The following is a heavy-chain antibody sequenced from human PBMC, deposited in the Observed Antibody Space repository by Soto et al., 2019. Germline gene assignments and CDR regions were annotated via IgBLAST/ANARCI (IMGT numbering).Heavy chain of an antibody. CDR1: GFTFSSYA. CDR3: AREIAEGSMVRGVIMHGYGMDV. D-gene: IGHD3-10*01. Sequence: GGSLRLSCAASGFTFSSYAMHWVRQAPGKGLEWVAVISYDGSNKYYADSVKGRFTISRDNSKNTLYLQMNSLRPEDTAVYYCAREIAEGSMVRGVIMHGYGMDVWGQGTTVTVSS. J-gene: IGHJ6*02. CDR2: ISYDGSNK. V-gene: IGHV3-30-3*01.